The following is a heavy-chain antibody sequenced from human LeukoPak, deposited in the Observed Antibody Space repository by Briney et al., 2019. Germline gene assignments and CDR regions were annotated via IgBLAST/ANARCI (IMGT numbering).Heavy chain of an antibody. V-gene: IGHV3-64*01. CDR2: ISSNGGST. CDR1: GFTFSSYA. Sequence: GGSLRLSCAASGFTFSSYAMHWVRQAPGKGLESVSAISSNGGSTYYANSVKGRFTISRDNSKNTLYLQMGSLRAEDLAVYYCARDFGLTGKVDYWGQGTLVTVSS. CDR3: ARDFGLTGKVDY. D-gene: IGHD1-20*01. J-gene: IGHJ4*02.